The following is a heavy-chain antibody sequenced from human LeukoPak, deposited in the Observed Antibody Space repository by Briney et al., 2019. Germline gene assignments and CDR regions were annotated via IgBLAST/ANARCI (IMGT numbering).Heavy chain of an antibody. J-gene: IGHJ4*02. V-gene: IGHV4-59*11. CDR2: IYYSGST. D-gene: IGHD6-19*01. CDR1: GGSISSHY. CDR3: ARVGGYSSGWDFDY. Sequence: SETLSLTCTVSGGSISSHYWSWIRQPPGKGLEWIGYIYYSGSTNYNPSLKSRVTISVDTSKNQFSLKLSSVTAADTAVYYCARVGGYSSGWDFDYWAREPWSPSPQ.